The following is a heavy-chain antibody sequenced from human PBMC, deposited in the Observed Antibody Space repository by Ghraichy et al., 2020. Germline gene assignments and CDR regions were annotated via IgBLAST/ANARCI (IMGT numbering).Heavy chain of an antibody. V-gene: IGHV3-30*04. CDR3: ARRAYTSGRADALDI. Sequence: GGSLRLSCAASGFTFSTSALHWVRQAPGEGLKWVAVISSDGNTQYYADSVKGRFTISRDDSKNTLYLQMNSLRAEDTAVYHCARRAYTSGRADALDIWGQGTTVTVSS. CDR1: GFTFSTSA. J-gene: IGHJ3*02. D-gene: IGHD1-26*01. CDR2: ISSDGNTQ.